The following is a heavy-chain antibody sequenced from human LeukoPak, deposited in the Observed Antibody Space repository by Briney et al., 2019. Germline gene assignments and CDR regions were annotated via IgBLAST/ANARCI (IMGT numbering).Heavy chain of an antibody. D-gene: IGHD3-16*01. CDR1: GFTFSSYG. CDR3: ARGRGWVDH. J-gene: IGHJ4*02. CDR2: IHDDGIVT. V-gene: IGHV3-7*01. Sequence: TGGSLRLSCAASGFTFSSYGMHWVRQTPEKGLEWVANIHDDGIVTHYVDSVKGRFTISRDNARNSVNLQLNSLRVEDTALYYCARGRGWVDHWGQGTLVTVSS.